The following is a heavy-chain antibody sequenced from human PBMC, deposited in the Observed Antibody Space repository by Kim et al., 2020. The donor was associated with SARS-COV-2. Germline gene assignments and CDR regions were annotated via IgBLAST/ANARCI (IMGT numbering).Heavy chain of an antibody. D-gene: IGHD3-10*01. V-gene: IGHV4-34*01. J-gene: IGHJ4*02. Sequence: SETLSLTCAVYGGSFSGYYWSWIRQPPGKGLEWIGEINHSGSTNYNPSLKSRVTISVDTSKNQFSLKLSSVTAADTAVYYCARVGVRGVIMRELRLSFDYWGQGTLVTVSS. CDR1: GGSFSGYY. CDR2: INHSGST. CDR3: ARVGVRGVIMRELRLSFDY.